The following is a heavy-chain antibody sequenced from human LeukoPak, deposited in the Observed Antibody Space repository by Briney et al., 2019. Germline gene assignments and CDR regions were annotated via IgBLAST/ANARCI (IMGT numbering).Heavy chain of an antibody. V-gene: IGHV4-31*03. CDR2: IYYTGST. J-gene: IGHJ4*02. CDR3: ARTITIFGALGYFDY. CDR1: GASISSGGYS. D-gene: IGHD3-3*01. Sequence: SQTLSLTCTVSGASISSGGYSWSWVRQHPAKGLECIGCIYYTGSTDYSTSLERRVTTSVATSKNQFSLKVSSVTAADPAVYFCARTITIFGALGYFDYWGQGTLVTVSS.